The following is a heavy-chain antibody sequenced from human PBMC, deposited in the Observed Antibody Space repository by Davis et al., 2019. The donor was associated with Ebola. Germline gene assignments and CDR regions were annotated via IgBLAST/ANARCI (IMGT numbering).Heavy chain of an antibody. CDR1: GFIFSNFA. J-gene: IGHJ5*02. CDR2: MSASGGHT. CDR3: ARDRNYQPTDP. V-gene: IGHV3-23*01. Sequence: PGGPLRLSCAASGFIFSNFAMSWVRQAPGKGLEWVSAMSASGGHTYYADPVKGRFTISRDNARNIVYLQMNSLRVEDTGVYYCARDRNYQPTDPWGQGTLVTVTS. D-gene: IGHD1-7*01.